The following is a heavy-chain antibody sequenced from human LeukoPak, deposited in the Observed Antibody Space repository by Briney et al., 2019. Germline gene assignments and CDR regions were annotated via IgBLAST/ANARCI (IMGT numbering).Heavy chain of an antibody. CDR3: RSYGYEVDY. J-gene: IGHJ4*02. D-gene: IGHD5-18*01. CDR1: GGSISSGGHY. V-gene: IGHV4-30-2*01. CDR2: INHSGST. Sequence: SQTLSLTCTVSGGSISSGGHYWSWIRQPPGKGLEWIGEINHSGSTNYNPSLKSRVTISVDTSKNQFSLKLSSVTAADTAVYYCRSYGYEVDYWGQGTLVTVSS.